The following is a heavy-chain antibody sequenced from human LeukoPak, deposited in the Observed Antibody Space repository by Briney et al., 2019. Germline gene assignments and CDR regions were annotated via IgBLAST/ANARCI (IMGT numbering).Heavy chain of an antibody. CDR3: ARCSYDSSGYYYGAFDI. Sequence: SETLSLTCTVSGGSISSGSYYWSWIRQPAGKGLEWIGRIYTSGSTNYNPSLKSRVTISVDTSKNQFSLKLSSVTAADTAVYYCARCSYDSSGYYYGAFDIWGQGTMVTVSS. J-gene: IGHJ3*02. V-gene: IGHV4-61*02. D-gene: IGHD3-22*01. CDR2: IYTSGST. CDR1: GGSISSGSYY.